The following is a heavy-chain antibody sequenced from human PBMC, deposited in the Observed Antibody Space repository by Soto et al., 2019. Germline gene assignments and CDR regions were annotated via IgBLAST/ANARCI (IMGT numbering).Heavy chain of an antibody. CDR1: GYTFTSYA. V-gene: IGHV1-3*01. Sequence: QVQLVQSGAEVKKPGASVKVSCKASGYTFTSYAMHWVRQAPGQRLEWMGWINAGNGNTKYSQKFQGRVTITRDTSASTAYMGLRSLRSEDTAVFYCARVSGIAVAEVWGQGTLVTVSS. J-gene: IGHJ4*02. D-gene: IGHD6-19*01. CDR3: ARVSGIAVAEV. CDR2: INAGNGNT.